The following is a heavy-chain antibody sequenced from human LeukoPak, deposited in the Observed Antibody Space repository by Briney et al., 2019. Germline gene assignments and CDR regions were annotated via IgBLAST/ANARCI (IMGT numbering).Heavy chain of an antibody. CDR1: GFTFYDYA. CDR3: AKETDLGDYYDSSGFDY. J-gene: IGHJ4*02. CDR2: ISGDGGST. Sequence: GGSLRLSCAASGFTFYDYAMHWVRQAPGKGLEWVSLISGDGGSTYYADSVKGRFTISRDNSKNSLYLQMNSLRTEDTALYYCAKETDLGDYYDSSGFDYWGQGTLVTVSS. V-gene: IGHV3-43*02. D-gene: IGHD3-22*01.